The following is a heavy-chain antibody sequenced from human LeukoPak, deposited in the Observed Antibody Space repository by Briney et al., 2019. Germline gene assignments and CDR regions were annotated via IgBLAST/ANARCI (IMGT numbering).Heavy chain of an antibody. CDR2: INHSGST. D-gene: IGHD4-17*01. J-gene: IGHJ4*02. CDR3: ARAYNGDYEDY. Sequence: PSETLSLTCAVYGGSFSGYYWSWIRQPPGKGLEWIGEINHSGSTNYNPSLKSRVTISVDTSKNQFSLKLSSVTAADTAAYYCARAYNGDYEDYWGQGTLVTVSS. CDR1: GGSFSGYY. V-gene: IGHV4-34*01.